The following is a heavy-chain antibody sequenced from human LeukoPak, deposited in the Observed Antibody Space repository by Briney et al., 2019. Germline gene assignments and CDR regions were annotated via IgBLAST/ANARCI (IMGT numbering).Heavy chain of an antibody. CDR3: AKERGTSGYYFAH. Sequence: GGSLRLSCAASTFTFSSHTMDWVRQAPGKGLEWVAVISYDGSSKYYTDSVKGRFTISRDNSKNTLYLQMDSLRGDDTAVYYWAKERGTSGYYFAHGGRGPLVTVPS. D-gene: IGHD3-3*01. CDR1: TFTFSSHT. CDR2: ISYDGSSK. V-gene: IGHV3-30-3*01. J-gene: IGHJ4*02.